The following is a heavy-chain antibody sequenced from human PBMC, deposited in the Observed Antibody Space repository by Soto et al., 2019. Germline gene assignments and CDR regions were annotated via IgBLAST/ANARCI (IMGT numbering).Heavy chain of an antibody. CDR2: IFYDGYT. D-gene: IGHD6-13*01. CDR3: ARLQAAVPHY. Sequence: QLQLQESGPGLVKPSETLSLTCTVSGDSISGSPYFWGWIRQPPGKGLEWIASIFYDGYTYYTPSPQGPTHLFVENSKDPFPLKLTSVAAADTAIYFCARLQAAVPHYWGQGTLVIVSS. V-gene: IGHV4-39*01. CDR1: GDSISGSPYF. J-gene: IGHJ4*02.